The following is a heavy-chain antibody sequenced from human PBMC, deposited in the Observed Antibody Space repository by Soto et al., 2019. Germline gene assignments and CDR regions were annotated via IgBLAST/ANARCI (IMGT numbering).Heavy chain of an antibody. V-gene: IGHV1-69*06. J-gene: IGHJ6*02. Sequence: SVKVSCKASGGTFSSYAISWVRQAPGQGLEWMGGIIPIFGTANYAQKFQGRVTITADKSTSTAYMELSSLRSEDTAVYYCARGADIVATTHHYYYGMDVWGQGTTVTVSS. CDR3: ARGADIVATTHHYYYGMDV. D-gene: IGHD5-12*01. CDR1: GGTFSSYA. CDR2: IIPIFGTA.